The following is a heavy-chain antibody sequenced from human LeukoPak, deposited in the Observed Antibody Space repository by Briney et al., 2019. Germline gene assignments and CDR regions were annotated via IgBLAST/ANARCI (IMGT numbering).Heavy chain of an antibody. D-gene: IGHD3-10*01. V-gene: IGHV3-30*18. Sequence: GGSLRLSCAASGFTFSSYGMHWVRQAPGKGLEWVAVISYDGSNKYYADSVKGRFTISRDNSKNTLYLQMNSLRAEDTAGYYCAKVGGSGSSLDYWGQGTLVTVSS. CDR1: GFTFSSYG. J-gene: IGHJ4*02. CDR2: ISYDGSNK. CDR3: AKVGGSGSSLDY.